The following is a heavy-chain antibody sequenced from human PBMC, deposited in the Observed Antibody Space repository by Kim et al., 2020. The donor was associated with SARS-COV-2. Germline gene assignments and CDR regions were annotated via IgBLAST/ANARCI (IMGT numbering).Heavy chain of an antibody. Sequence: TSYHPSRKSRVTISVATSKNKFSLKLSSVTAAATAVYYCARLERIITITVWGQGTLVTVSS. D-gene: IGHD3-10*01. CDR2: T. V-gene: IGHV4-30-2*03. CDR3: ARLERIITITV. J-gene: IGHJ4*02.